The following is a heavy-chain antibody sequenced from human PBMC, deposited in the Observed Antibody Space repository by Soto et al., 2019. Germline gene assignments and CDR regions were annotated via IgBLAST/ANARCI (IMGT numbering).Heavy chain of an antibody. D-gene: IGHD6-25*01. CDR1: GGSFSSYS. Sequence: GASVKVSCKASGGSFSSYSISWVRQAPGQGLEWMGWINPNSGRTNYAQKFQGWVTMTRDTSTSTAYMELSRLRSDDTAVYYCARGTAATLYYYYMDVWGKGTTVTVSS. CDR3: ARGTAATLYYYYMDV. CDR2: INPNSGRT. J-gene: IGHJ6*03. V-gene: IGHV1-2*04.